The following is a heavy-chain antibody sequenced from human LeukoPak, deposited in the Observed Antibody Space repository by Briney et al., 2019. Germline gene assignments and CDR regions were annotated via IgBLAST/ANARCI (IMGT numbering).Heavy chain of an antibody. V-gene: IGHV1-3*01. CDR1: GYTFTSYA. CDR2: INAGNGNT. D-gene: IGHD2-21*02. Sequence: GASVKVSCKASGYTFTSYAMHWVRQAPGQRLEWMGWINAGNGNTKYSQKFQGRVTITRDTSASTAYMELSSLRSEDTAVYYCARDGCGGGDCYYYYYGMDVWGQGTTVTVSS. CDR3: ARDGCGGGDCYYYYYGMDV. J-gene: IGHJ6*02.